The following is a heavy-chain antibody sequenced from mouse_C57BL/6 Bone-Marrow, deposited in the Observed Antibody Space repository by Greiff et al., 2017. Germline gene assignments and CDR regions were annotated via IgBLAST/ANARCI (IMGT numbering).Heavy chain of an antibody. J-gene: IGHJ2*01. V-gene: IGHV1-26*01. CDR2: ITPNNGCP. D-gene: IGHD1-1*01. Sequence: DVQLQQSGPELVKPGASVKISCKASGYTFTDYYLNWVQQTHGKSLAWIGYITPNNGCPSYNQPFKGMFTFSVDKSSSTAYRELRRLTYEESAVYYSARRDYYYGSSLYFDDWGQGTTLTVAS. CDR3: ARRDYYYGSSLYFDD. CDR1: GYTFTDYY.